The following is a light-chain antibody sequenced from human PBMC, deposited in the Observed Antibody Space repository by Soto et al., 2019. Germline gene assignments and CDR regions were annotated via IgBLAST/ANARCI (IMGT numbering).Light chain of an antibody. CDR3: QQYNDCSIWG. CDR1: QSVTRK. CDR2: GAS. V-gene: IGKV3-15*01. Sequence: EIEVTQSPATLSVSPGERATLSCRASQSVTRKLAWYQQKPGQAPRLLIYGASTRANGSPTRIIGSRSGTEVTLTISSLQSEDFVVYYCQQYNDCSIWGFGQGTKVEIK. J-gene: IGKJ1*01.